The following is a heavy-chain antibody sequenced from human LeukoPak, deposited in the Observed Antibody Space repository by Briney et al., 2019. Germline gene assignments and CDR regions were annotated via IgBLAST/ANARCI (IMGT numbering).Heavy chain of an antibody. CDR3: ARASYYYDSRGHRSWFDP. Sequence: SETLSLTCTVSGGSISSGSYSWSWIRQPAGKGLEWIGRIYTSGSTNYNPSLKSRVTISVDTSKNQFSLKLSSVTAADTAVYYCARASYYYDSRGHRSWFDPWGQGTLVTVSS. J-gene: IGHJ5*02. CDR2: IYTSGST. D-gene: IGHD3-22*01. V-gene: IGHV4-61*02. CDR1: GGSISSGSYS.